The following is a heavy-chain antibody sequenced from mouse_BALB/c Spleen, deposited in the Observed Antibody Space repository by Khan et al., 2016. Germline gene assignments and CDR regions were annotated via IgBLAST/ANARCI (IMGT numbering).Heavy chain of an antibody. V-gene: IGHV2-9*02. CDR1: GFSLTRYG. J-gene: IGHJ1*01. D-gene: IGHD1-1*01. CDR2: IWAGGNI. CDR3: ARDGGSSTYFDV. Sequence: QVQLKESGPGLVAPSQSLSITCTVSGFSLTRYGVHWVRQPPGKVLEWLGVIWAGGNINYNSALMFRLSLSKDNFKSQVFLKMQSLKNDDTAEYYCARDGGSSTYFDVWGAGTTVTVTS.